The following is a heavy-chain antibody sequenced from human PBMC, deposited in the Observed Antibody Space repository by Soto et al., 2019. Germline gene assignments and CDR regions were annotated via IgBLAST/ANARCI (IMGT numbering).Heavy chain of an antibody. CDR3: ERYRTSGSWPKFQD. CDR2: IYYNGST. V-gene: IGHV4-31*03. CDR1: GLTISSASYY. D-gene: IGHD6-13*01. Sequence: PSEPLSLTCSVSGLTISSASYYWSWIRQHPGKGLEWVGNIYYNGSTYYSPSLKSRLTVWLDTSKNQFSLRLTSVTAADTAVYYCERYRTSGSWPKFQDWERGNLRTVYS. J-gene: IGHJ4*02.